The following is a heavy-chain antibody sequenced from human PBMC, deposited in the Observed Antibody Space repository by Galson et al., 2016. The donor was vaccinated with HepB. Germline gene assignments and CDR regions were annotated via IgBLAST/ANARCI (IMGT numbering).Heavy chain of an antibody. CDR2: IRSSGTNV. CDR3: ATPTPYNGSYRRGDFEY. V-gene: IGHV3-48*02. Sequence: SLRLSCAASGSIFSGYWMSWVRQAPGKGLEWLSYIRSSGTNVYHADSVKGRFTISRDNAKNSLFLQMSSLRDEDTAVYYCATPTPYNGSYRRGDFEYLGKGPLVTVSS. D-gene: IGHD1-26*01. J-gene: IGHJ4*02. CDR1: GSIFSGYW.